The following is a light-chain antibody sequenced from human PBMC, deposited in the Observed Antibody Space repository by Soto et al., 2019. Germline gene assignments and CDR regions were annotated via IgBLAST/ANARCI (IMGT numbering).Light chain of an antibody. J-gene: IGKJ1*01. CDR2: GAS. CDR1: QSVSNDF. CDR3: QQYYSYPRT. Sequence: EIVLTQSPGILSLSPGERATLSCRASQSVSNDFLAWYQQKPGQAPRLLIYGASTRATDVPDRFSGSGSGADFTLSISRLEPEDFAVYYCQQYYSYPRTFGQGTKVDIK. V-gene: IGKV3-20*01.